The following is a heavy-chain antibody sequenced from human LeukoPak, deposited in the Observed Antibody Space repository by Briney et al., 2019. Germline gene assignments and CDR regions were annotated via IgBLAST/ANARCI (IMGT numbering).Heavy chain of an antibody. D-gene: IGHD1-26*01. CDR2: IILIFGTV. Sequence: SVKVSCKASGGTFSSYAISWVRQAPGQGLEWVGGIILIFGTVNYAQKFQGRVTITTDESTSTAYMELSSLRSEDTAVYYCARDRWELPNEDKNWFDPWGQGTLVTVSS. CDR3: ARDRWELPNEDKNWFDP. V-gene: IGHV1-69*05. J-gene: IGHJ5*02. CDR1: GGTFSSYA.